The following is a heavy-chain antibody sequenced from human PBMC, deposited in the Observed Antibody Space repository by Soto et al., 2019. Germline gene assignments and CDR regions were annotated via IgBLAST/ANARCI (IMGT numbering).Heavy chain of an antibody. CDR2: ISNDGGNK. CDR3: AKDLYYYHFSFDDL. J-gene: IGHJ5*02. V-gene: IGHV3-30*18. CDR1: GFTFSSYG. D-gene: IGHD3-10*01. Sequence: HVRLVESGGGVVQPGRSLRLSCTASGFTFSSYGFHWVRQAPGRGLEWVAVISNDGGNKYYADSVKGRFTISRDNSANTLFLQLNSLSAEDTAVYYCAKDLYYYHFSFDDLWGQGTLVTVSS.